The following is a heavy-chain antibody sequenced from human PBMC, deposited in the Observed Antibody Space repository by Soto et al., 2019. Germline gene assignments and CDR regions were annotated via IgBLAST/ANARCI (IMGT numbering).Heavy chain of an antibody. CDR2: NGASGVTT. CDR3: ARGGGSSSARY. J-gene: IGHJ4*02. CDR1: GFTFSSYA. V-gene: IGHV3-23*01. Sequence: EVQLLESGGGLVQPGGSLRLSCAASGFTFSSYAMSWVRQAPGSGLEWVSTNGASGVTTYYAGSVKGRFTISRDISKNMLYLQMDSLGAEDTAAYYCARGGGSSSARYWGQGTLVTVSS. D-gene: IGHD6-6*01.